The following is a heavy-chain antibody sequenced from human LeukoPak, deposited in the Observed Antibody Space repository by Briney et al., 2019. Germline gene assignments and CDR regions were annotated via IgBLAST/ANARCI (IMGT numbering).Heavy chain of an antibody. CDR1: GGSISSSDYY. D-gene: IGHD3-10*01. CDR3: ARVLGSGSYRSPSRAYNWFDP. Sequence: SETLSLTCTVSGGSISSSDYYWGWIRQPPGKGLEWIGSIFYSGSTYYNPSLKSRVTISVDTSKNQFSLNLSSVTAADTAVYYCARVLGSGSYRSPSRAYNWFDPWGQGTLVTVSS. CDR2: IFYSGST. V-gene: IGHV4-39*07. J-gene: IGHJ5*02.